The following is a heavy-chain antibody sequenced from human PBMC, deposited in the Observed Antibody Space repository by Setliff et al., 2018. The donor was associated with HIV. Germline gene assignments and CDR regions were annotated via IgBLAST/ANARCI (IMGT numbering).Heavy chain of an antibody. CDR2: INAGNGNS. V-gene: IGHV1-3*01. J-gene: IGHJ6*03. CDR1: GYTSSTYG. Sequence: ASVKVSCKASGYTSSTYGMNWVRQAPGQRLEWMGWINAGNGNSRYSQMFQGRVNITRDTSARTGYMEFSSLGSEDTAVYYCAKSGVGGGGAYFYFMDAWGKGTTVTVSS. CDR3: AKSGVGGGGAYFYFMDA. D-gene: IGHD3-10*01.